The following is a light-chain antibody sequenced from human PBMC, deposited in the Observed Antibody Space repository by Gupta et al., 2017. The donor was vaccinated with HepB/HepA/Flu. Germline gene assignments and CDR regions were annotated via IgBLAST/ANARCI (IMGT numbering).Light chain of an antibody. CDR1: SGHSGNA. Sequence: QLALTQSPSAPASPGASVKLTYTLSSGHSGNAIAWHQQQTEKGPRHLRRCNTDGSHNKGDAIPDRFSGSSSRDAPSLTMSSLQSEEDADYYCRTGGTGSWVFGGGTKLTVL. V-gene: IGLV4-69*01. J-gene: IGLJ3*02. CDR2: CNTDGSH. CDR3: RTGGTGSWV.